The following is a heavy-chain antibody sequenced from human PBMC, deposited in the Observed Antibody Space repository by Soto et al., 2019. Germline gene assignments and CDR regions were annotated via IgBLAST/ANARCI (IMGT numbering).Heavy chain of an antibody. J-gene: IGHJ4*02. D-gene: IGHD2-2*01. V-gene: IGHV4-34*01. CDR2: INHSGST. CDR1: GGSFSGYY. Sequence: QVQLQQWGAGLLKPSETLSLTCAVYGGSFSGYYWSWIRQPPGKGLEWIGEINHSGSTNYNPSLKSRVTISVDTSKNQFSLKLSSVTAADTAVYYCARGRFWGYCSSTSCYRYWYYFDYWGQGTLVTVSS. CDR3: ARGRFWGYCSSTSCYRYWYYFDY.